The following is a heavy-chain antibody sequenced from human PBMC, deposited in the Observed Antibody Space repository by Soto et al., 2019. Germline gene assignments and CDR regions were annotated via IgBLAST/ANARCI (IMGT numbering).Heavy chain of an antibody. Sequence: GGSLRLSCAASGFTFSNAWMSWVRQAPGKGLEWVGRIKSKTDGGTTDYAAPVKGRFTISRDDSKNTLYLQMNSLKTEGTAVYYCTTVRSDFWSGYYDAFDIWGQGTMVTVSS. D-gene: IGHD3-3*01. CDR3: TTVRSDFWSGYYDAFDI. CDR2: IKSKTDGGTT. CDR1: GFTFSNAW. V-gene: IGHV3-15*01. J-gene: IGHJ3*02.